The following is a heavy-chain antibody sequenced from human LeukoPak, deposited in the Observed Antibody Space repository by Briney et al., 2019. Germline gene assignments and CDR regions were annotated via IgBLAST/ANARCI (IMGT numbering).Heavy chain of an antibody. Sequence: ASVKVSCKASGYRFIGYYIHWVRQAPGQGLEWMGRINPNSGGTDYEQKFQDRVTMSRDTSISTAYMGLRSLRSDDTAVYYCARGVIAVPYNWFDSWGQGTLIIVSS. V-gene: IGHV1-2*06. CDR2: INPNSGGT. CDR1: GYRFIGYY. J-gene: IGHJ5*01. CDR3: ARGVIAVPYNWFDS. D-gene: IGHD6-19*01.